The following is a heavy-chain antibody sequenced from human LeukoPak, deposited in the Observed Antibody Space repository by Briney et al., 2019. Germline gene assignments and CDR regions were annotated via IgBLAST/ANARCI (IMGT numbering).Heavy chain of an antibody. J-gene: IGHJ4*02. CDR1: GYTFTGYY. D-gene: IGHD6-13*01. CDR3: ARAPPGIAAAGPEDY. CDR2: INTNTGNP. Sequence: ASVKVSCKASGYTFTGYYIHWVRQAPGQGLEWMGWINTNTGNPTYAQGFTARFVFSLDTSVSTAYLQISSLKAEDTAVYYCARAPPGIAAAGPEDYWGQGTLVTVSS. V-gene: IGHV7-4-1*02.